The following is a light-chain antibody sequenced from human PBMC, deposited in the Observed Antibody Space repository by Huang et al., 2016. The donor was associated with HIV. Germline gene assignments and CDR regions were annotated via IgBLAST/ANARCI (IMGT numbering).Light chain of an antibody. CDR1: QSVSTY. V-gene: IGKV1-39*01. J-gene: IGKJ2*01. CDR3: QQSYSTPFYT. Sequence: DILMTQSPSSLSASVGDRVPIPCRASQSVSTYLNWYQQKPGKAPKLLIYAASSLQSWVPSRFSGSGSGTDCTLTISSLQPDDFATYYCQQSYSTPFYTFGQGTKLEIK. CDR2: AAS.